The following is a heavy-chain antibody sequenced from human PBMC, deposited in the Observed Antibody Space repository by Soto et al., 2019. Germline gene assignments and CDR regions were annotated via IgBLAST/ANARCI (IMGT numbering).Heavy chain of an antibody. CDR3: AKKGPPRDAFDI. Sequence: PXXSLRISCKGSGYSFTSSWSRWVRQMPGKGLEWMGRIDPSDSYTNYSPSFQGHVTISADKSISTAYLQWSSMKASDTAMYYCAKKGPPRDAFDIWGQGTMVTVSS. V-gene: IGHV5-10-1*01. J-gene: IGHJ3*02. CDR2: IDPSDSYT. CDR1: GYSFTSSW.